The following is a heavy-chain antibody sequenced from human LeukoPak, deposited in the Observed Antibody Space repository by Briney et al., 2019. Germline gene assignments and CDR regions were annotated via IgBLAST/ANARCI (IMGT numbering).Heavy chain of an antibody. CDR3: AKSSSYDILTHY. CDR2: ISGSGGST. CDR1: GFTYSSYA. V-gene: IGHV3-23*01. Sequence: PGGSLRLSCAASGFTYSSYAMSWVREAPGKGLVWFSAISGSGGSTYYADSVKGRFTISRDNSKNTLYLQMNSLRAEDTAVYYCAKSSSYDILTHYWGQGTLVTVSS. J-gene: IGHJ4*02. D-gene: IGHD3-9*01.